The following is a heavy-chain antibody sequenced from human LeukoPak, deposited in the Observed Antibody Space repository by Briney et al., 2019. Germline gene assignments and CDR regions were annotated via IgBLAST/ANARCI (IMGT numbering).Heavy chain of an antibody. Sequence: PSETLSLTCAVYGGSFSGYYWSWIRQPPGKGLEWIGEINHSGSTNYNPSLKSRVTISVDTSKNQFSLKLSSVTAADTAVYYCARLPTVVWFGEPPGGYGMDVWGQGTTVTVSS. CDR2: INHSGST. D-gene: IGHD3-10*01. CDR3: ARLPTVVWFGEPPGGYGMDV. V-gene: IGHV4-34*01. CDR1: GGSFSGYY. J-gene: IGHJ6*02.